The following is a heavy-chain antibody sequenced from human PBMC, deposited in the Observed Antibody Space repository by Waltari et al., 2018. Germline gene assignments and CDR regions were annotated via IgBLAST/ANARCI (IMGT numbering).Heavy chain of an antibody. V-gene: IGHV3-53*01. CDR3: ARESKVGHCSSSICYSSDGMDV. CDR2: FDRVGKR. CDR1: GFTVSDNY. D-gene: IGHD2-2*01. J-gene: IGHJ6*02. Sequence: EVQLVESGGGLIQPGGSLRLSCAASGFTVSDNYMNWVRQAPGKGVVWGVVFDRVGKRKHAGPVKGRFTITRETCNNTVDLKTDSLRAEEMTVYYWARESKVGHCSSSICYSSDGMDVWGQGTTVTVSS.